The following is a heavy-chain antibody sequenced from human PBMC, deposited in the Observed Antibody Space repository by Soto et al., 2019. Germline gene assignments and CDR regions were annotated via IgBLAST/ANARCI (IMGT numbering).Heavy chain of an antibody. V-gene: IGHV1-69*01. D-gene: IGHD3-22*01. J-gene: IGHJ4*02. CDR1: GGIFSSYA. CDR3: ARGGSGYVWFNEF. Sequence: QEQLVQSGAEVKKPGSSVKVSCKASGGIFSSYAISWVRQAPGQGLEWMGGIITSFGTANYEQKFKGSVWISTDEYTNTAYIDLTSLKSADTGIYYCARGGSGYVWFNEFWGQGTLVTVSS. CDR2: IITSFGTA.